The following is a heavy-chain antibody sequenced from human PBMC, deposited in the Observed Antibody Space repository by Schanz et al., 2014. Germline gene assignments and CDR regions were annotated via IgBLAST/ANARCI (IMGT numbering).Heavy chain of an antibody. CDR1: GFTFSNFG. Sequence: QVQLVESGGGVVQPGRSLRLSCAASGFTFSNFGLHWVRQAPGKGLNWVAVISSDGTNKYYADSVQGRFTLSKDFSKDTLYLQLTSLRPEGTAVYYCARLATSKSRLGDAVDIWGQGTMVTVSS. V-gene: IGHV3-30*03. CDR2: ISSDGTNK. J-gene: IGHJ3*02. D-gene: IGHD6-6*01. CDR3: ARLATSKSRLGDAVDI.